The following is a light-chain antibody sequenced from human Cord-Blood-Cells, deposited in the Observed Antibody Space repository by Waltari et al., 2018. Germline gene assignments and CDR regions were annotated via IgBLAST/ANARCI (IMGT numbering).Light chain of an antibody. CDR2: DGS. Sequence: QSALTQPASVSGSPGQPITISCPGTSSDVGGYNYAPWYQQHPGKAPTLMIYDGSKRPSGVSDRCSGSKSGNTASLTISGLQAEDEADYYCSSYTSSSTLVFGGGTKLTVL. V-gene: IGLV2-14*01. CDR3: SSYTSSSTLV. J-gene: IGLJ3*02. CDR1: SSDVGGYNY.